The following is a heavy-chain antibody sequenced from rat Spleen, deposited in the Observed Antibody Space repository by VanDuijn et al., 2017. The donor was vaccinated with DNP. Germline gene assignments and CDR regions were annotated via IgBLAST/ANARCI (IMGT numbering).Heavy chain of an antibody. CDR2: IWAGGGS. V-gene: IGHV2-16*01. CDR3: ARLIPRDY. CDR1: GFSLTSYH. D-gene: IGHD2-1*01. J-gene: IGHJ2*01. Sequence: QVQLKESGPGLVQPSQTLSLTCTVSGFSLTSYHVSWVRQPPGKSLVWMGSIWAGGGSNYNSAVQSRLSISRDTSKSQVFLKMNSLQTEDTAMYFCARLIPRDYWGQGVMVTVSS.